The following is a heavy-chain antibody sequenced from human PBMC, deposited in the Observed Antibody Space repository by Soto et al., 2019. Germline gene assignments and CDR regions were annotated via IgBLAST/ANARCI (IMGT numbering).Heavy chain of an antibody. Sequence: GASVKVSCKASCYTFTSYGISWVRQAPGQGLEWMGWISAYNGNTNYAQKLQGRVTMTTDTSTSTAYMELRSLRSDDTAVYYCARVSCSSTSCYDFDYWGQGTLVTVSS. V-gene: IGHV1-18*01. D-gene: IGHD2-2*01. CDR1: CYTFTSYG. J-gene: IGHJ4*02. CDR3: ARVSCSSTSCYDFDY. CDR2: ISAYNGNT.